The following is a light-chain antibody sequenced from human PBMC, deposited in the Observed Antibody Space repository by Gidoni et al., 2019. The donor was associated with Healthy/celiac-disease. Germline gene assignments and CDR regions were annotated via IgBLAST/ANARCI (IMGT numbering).Light chain of an antibody. Sequence: SYELTQPPSVSVSPGQTASIPCSGDTLGDKYAGWYQQKPGQSPVLVIYQDSKRPSGIPERFSCANSGNTATLTISGTQAMDEADYYCQAWDSSTVVFGGGTKLTVL. CDR3: QAWDSSTVV. CDR1: TLGDKY. V-gene: IGLV3-1*01. CDR2: QDS. J-gene: IGLJ2*01.